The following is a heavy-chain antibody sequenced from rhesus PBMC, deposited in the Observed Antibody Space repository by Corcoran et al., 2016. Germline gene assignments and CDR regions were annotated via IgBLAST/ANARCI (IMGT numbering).Heavy chain of an antibody. CDR3: TRDPLYGGYFEF. CDR1: GFTFADYG. D-gene: IGHD3-16*01. V-gene: IGHV3-183*02. J-gene: IGHJ1*01. Sequence: EVQLVESGGGLVQPGGSLGLSCAASGFTFADYGMHWVRQAPGKGLEGVSARRDTGGTVYYADHGKGRLTVSRDNDKNSLYLQMNSLRAEDTAVYYCTRDPLYGGYFEFWGQGALVTVSS. CDR2: RRDTGGTV.